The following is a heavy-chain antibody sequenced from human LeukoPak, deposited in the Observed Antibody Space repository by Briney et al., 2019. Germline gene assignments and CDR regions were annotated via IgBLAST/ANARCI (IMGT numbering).Heavy chain of an antibody. J-gene: IGHJ4*02. Sequence: GGSLRLSCAASGFTFSSYAMSWVRQAPGKGLEWVSAISGSGGSTYYADSVKGRFTISRDNSKNTLYLQMNGLRAEDTAVYYCATKGTGYYFDSWGQGTLVTVSS. CDR2: ISGSGGST. D-gene: IGHD3-9*01. CDR3: ATKGTGYYFDS. V-gene: IGHV3-23*01. CDR1: GFTFSSYA.